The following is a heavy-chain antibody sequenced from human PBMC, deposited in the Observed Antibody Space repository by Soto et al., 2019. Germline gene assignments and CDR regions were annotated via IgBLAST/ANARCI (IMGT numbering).Heavy chain of an antibody. CDR1: GFTFDDYA. V-gene: IGHV3-9*01. D-gene: IGHD1-26*01. J-gene: IGHJ1*01. Sequence: GGSLRLSCAASGFTFDDYAMHWVRQAPGKGLEWVSGISWNSGSIGYADSVKGRFTISRDNAKNSLYLQMNSLRAEDTALYYCAKDSGGATEYFQHWGQGTLVTVSS. CDR2: ISWNSGSI. CDR3: AKDSGGATEYFQH.